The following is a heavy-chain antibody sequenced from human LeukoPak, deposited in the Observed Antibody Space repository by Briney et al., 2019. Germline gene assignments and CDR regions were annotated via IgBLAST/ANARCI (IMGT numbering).Heavy chain of an antibody. CDR3: ARLGVMRYSGDY. D-gene: IGHD2-21*01. CDR1: VYTFTSSY. CDR2: INPSVGST. V-gene: IGHV1-46*01. Sequence: GASVKVSCKASVYTFTSSYMHWVRQAPGQGLEWMGIINPSVGSTSYAQKFQGRVTMTRDMSTSTVYMELTSLRAEDTAVYYCARLGVMRYSGDYWGQGTLVTVSS. J-gene: IGHJ4*02.